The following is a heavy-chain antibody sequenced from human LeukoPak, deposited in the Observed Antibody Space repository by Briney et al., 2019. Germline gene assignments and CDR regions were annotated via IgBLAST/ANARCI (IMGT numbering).Heavy chain of an antibody. CDR2: INPNSGGT. CDR3: ARVFNYDFGKSYYGSFDI. Sequence: ASVKVSCKASGYTFTGYYMHWVRQAPGQGLEWMGRINPNSGGTNYAQKFQGRVTMTRDTSISTAYMELSRLRSDDTAVYYCARVFNYDFGKSYYGSFDIWGQGTMVIVSS. V-gene: IGHV1-2*06. J-gene: IGHJ3*02. CDR1: GYTFTGYY. D-gene: IGHD3-3*01.